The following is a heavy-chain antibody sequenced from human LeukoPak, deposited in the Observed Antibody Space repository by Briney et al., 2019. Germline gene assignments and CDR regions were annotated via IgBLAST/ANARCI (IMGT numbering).Heavy chain of an antibody. CDR1: GDSISSYF. D-gene: IGHD2-15*01. J-gene: IGHJ5*02. CDR2: FHNSGSA. CDR3: ARDSHSVDTATPRGFDP. V-gene: IGHV4-59*01. Sequence: SETLSFTCTVSGDSISSYFWSWIRQPPGKGLEWIGYFHNSGSANYNPSLKSRITMSVDTSKNQFSLKLRSVTAADTAVYYCARDSHSVDTATPRGFDPWGQGTLVTVSS.